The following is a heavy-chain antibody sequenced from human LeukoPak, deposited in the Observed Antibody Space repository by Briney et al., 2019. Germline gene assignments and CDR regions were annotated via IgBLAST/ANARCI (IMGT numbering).Heavy chain of an antibody. CDR3: ARAKLDDCGGVCDQYFQH. CDR1: GYTFTVYY. CDR2: INPNRGGT. J-gene: IGHJ1*01. V-gene: IGHV1-2*02. Sequence: EASVKVSCKASGYTFTVYYMHWVRQAPGQGLEWMGWINPNRGGTNFAQKFQGRVTLTRDTSINTAYMELSSLRSDDTAVYYCARAKLDDCGGVCDQYFQHWGQGTLVTVSS. D-gene: IGHD2-21*02.